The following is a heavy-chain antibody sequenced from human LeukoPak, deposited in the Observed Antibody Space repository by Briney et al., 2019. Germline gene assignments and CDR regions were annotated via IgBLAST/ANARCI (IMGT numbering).Heavy chain of an antibody. D-gene: IGHD2-15*01. CDR1: GYTFTSHY. CDR2: INPSGGST. CDR3: ARQQVAGNYYYYYGMDV. Sequence: GASVKVSCKASGYTFTSHYMHWVRQAPGQGLEWMGIINPSGGSTSYAQKFQGRVTMTRDTSTSTVYMELSSLRSEDTAVYYCARQQVAGNYYYYYGMDVWGQGTTVTVSS. V-gene: IGHV1-46*01. J-gene: IGHJ6*02.